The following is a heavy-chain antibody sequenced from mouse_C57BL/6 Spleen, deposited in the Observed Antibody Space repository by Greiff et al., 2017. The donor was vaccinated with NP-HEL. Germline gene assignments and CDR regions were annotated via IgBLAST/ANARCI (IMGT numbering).Heavy chain of an antibody. J-gene: IGHJ2*01. Sequence: EVKLQQSGPELVKPGASVKIPCKASGYTFTDYNMDWVKQSHGKSLEWIGDINPNNGGTIYNQKFKGKATLTVDKSSSTAYMELRSLTSEDTAVYYCASSGSSGYDYWGQGTTLTVSS. D-gene: IGHD3-1*01. V-gene: IGHV1-18*01. CDR2: INPNNGGT. CDR3: ASSGSSGYDY. CDR1: GYTFTDYN.